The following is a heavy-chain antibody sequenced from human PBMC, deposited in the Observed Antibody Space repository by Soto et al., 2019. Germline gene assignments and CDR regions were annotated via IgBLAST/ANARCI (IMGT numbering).Heavy chain of an antibody. CDR2: ISSSSSYI. Sequence: SEGTLRLSGAAPGFTFSSYSMNWVRQAPGKGLEWVSSISSSSSYIYYAESVKGRFTISRDNAKNSLYLQMNSLIAEDTAEYYCARGRIYYYYYGMDVWGQGTTVTVSS. V-gene: IGHV3-21*01. CDR3: ARGRIYYYYYGMDV. CDR1: GFTFSSYS. J-gene: IGHJ6*02.